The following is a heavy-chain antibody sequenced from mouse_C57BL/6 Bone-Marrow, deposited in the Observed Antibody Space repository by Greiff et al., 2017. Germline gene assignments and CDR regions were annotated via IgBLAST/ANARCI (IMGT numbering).Heavy chain of an antibody. Sequence: EVQLQQSGPELVKPGASVKISCKASGYSFTDYNMNWVKQSNGKSLEWIGVINPNYGTTSYNQKFKGKATLTVDQSSSTAYMQLNSLTSEDSAVXYCARGGFITTVVANAMDYWGQGTSVTVSS. V-gene: IGHV1-39*01. CDR1: GYSFTDYN. J-gene: IGHJ4*01. CDR3: ARGGFITTVVANAMDY. CDR2: INPNYGTT. D-gene: IGHD1-1*01.